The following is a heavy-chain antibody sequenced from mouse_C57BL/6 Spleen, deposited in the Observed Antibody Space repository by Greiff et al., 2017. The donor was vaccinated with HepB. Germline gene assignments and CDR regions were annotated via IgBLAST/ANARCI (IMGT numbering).Heavy chain of an antibody. CDR1: GYAFSSSW. J-gene: IGHJ2*01. Sequence: VQGVESGPELVKPGASVKISCKASGYAFSSSWMNWVKQRPGKGLEWIGRIYPGDGDTNYNGKFKGKATLTADKSSSTAYMQLSSLTSEDSAVYFCARYGNYVPYYYYFDYWGQGTTLTVSS. CDR3: ARYGNYVPYYYYFDY. V-gene: IGHV1-82*01. CDR2: IYPGDGDT. D-gene: IGHD2-1*01.